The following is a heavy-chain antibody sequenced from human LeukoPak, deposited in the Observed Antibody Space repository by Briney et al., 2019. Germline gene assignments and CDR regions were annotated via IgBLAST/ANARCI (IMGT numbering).Heavy chain of an antibody. D-gene: IGHD2-15*01. CDR2: ITTDESST. CDR1: GFTFSSYW. V-gene: IGHV3-74*01. J-gene: IGHJ4*02. CDR3: ARDGGTSTPFDY. Sequence: GGSLRLSCAASGFTFSSYWIHWVRQPPGKGLVWVSRITTDESSTHYAASVNGRFTISRDNAKSTVYLQMNSLTPEDTAVYYCARDGGTSTPFDYWGQGTLVTVSS.